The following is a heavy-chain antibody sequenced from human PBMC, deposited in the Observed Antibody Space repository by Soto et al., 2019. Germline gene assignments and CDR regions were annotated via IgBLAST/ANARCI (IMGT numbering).Heavy chain of an antibody. CDR2: IIPILGIA. V-gene: IGHV1-69*02. CDR1: GGTFSSYT. J-gene: IGHJ4*02. Sequence: QVQLVQSGAEVKKPGSSVKVSCKASGGTFSSYTISWVRQAPGQGLEWMGRIIPILGIANYAQKFQGRVTITADKSTSTAYMELSSLRSEDTAVYYCARFWSRDDSSCYYYGWGQGTLVTVSS. CDR3: ARFWSRDDSSCYYYG. D-gene: IGHD3-22*01.